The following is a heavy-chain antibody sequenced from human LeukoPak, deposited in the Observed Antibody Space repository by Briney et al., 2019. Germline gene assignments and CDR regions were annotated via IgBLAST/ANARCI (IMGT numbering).Heavy chain of an antibody. Sequence: PGGSLRLSCAASGVTFSSYAMSWVRQAPGKGLEWVSAISGSGGSTYYADSVKGRFTISRDNSKNTLYLQMNSLRAEDTAVYYCARGGGGATAFDPWGQGTLVTVSS. D-gene: IGHD1-26*01. V-gene: IGHV3-23*01. CDR3: ARGGGGATAFDP. CDR2: ISGSGGST. CDR1: GVTFSSYA. J-gene: IGHJ5*02.